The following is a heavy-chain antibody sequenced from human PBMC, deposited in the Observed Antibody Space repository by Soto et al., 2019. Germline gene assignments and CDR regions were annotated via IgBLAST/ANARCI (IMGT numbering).Heavy chain of an antibody. J-gene: IGHJ4*02. CDR3: ARQGYCSNTACYTVDY. CDR1: GYSFTNYW. V-gene: IGHV5-51*01. Sequence: PGASLKISCTGSGYSFTNYWIGWVRQMPGQGLEWMGIIYPGDSNTRYSPSFQGQVTITADKSISTAYLQWSSLKASDTAMYFCARQGYCSNTACYTVDYWGQGTLVTVSS. CDR2: IYPGDSNT. D-gene: IGHD2-2*02.